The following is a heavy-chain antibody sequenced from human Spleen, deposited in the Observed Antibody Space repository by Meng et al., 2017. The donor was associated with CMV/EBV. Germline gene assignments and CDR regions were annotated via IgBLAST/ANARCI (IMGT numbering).Heavy chain of an antibody. Sequence: GESLKISCAASGFAISTYTMNWVRQAPGKGLEWISCIGGPSNYIYYADSVKGRFAISRDDATNSLFLQMSSLRAEDTAVYYCARDYRSGSYYVHYYYGMDVWGQGTTVTVSS. V-gene: IGHV3-21*01. CDR3: ARDYRSGSYYVHYYYGMDV. D-gene: IGHD1-26*01. J-gene: IGHJ6*02. CDR2: IGGPSNYI. CDR1: GFAISTYT.